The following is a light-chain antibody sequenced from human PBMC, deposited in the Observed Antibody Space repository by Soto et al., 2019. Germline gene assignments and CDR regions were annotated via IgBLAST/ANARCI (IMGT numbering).Light chain of an antibody. CDR3: SSYTDRKHLV. CDR1: SSDVGAYIY. CDR2: EVN. V-gene: IGLV2-8*01. J-gene: IGLJ1*01. Sequence: QSALTQPPSASGSPGQSVTISCTGTSSDVGAYIYVSWYQQHPGKAPKLIIYEVNKRPSGVPDRFSGSKSGNTASLTVSGLQAEDEADYYCSSYTDRKHLVFGTGTKLTVL.